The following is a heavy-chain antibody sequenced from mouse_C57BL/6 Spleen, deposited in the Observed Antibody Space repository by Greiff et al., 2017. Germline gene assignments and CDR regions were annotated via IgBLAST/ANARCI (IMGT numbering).Heavy chain of an antibody. CDR2: INPNNGGT. V-gene: IGHV1-26*01. CDR3: ARGGANFWFAY. D-gene: IGHD3-1*01. J-gene: IGHJ3*01. CDR1: GYTFTDYY. Sequence: VQLQQSGPELVKPGASVKISCKASGYTFTDYYMNWVKQSHGKSLEWIGDINPNNGGTSYNQKFKGKATLTVDKSSSTAYMELRSLTSEDSAVYYCARGGANFWFAYWGQGTLVTVSA.